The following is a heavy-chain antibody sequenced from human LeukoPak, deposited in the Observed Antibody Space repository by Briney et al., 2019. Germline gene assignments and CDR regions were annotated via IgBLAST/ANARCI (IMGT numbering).Heavy chain of an antibody. CDR2: ISYDGINQ. D-gene: IGHD1/OR15-1a*01. J-gene: IGHJ4*02. CDR3: TLTTFGVVYYFDY. CDR1: GFTFSSYA. Sequence: GRSLRLSCATSGFTFSSYAMHWVRQAPGKGLEWVALISYDGINQYYADSVKGRFIISRDNSKNTLYLQLNSLRLEDTAVYHCTLTTFGVVYYFDYWGQGTLVTVSS. V-gene: IGHV3-30*04.